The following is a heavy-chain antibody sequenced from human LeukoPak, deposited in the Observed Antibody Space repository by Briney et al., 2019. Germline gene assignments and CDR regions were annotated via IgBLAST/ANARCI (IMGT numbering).Heavy chain of an antibody. J-gene: IGHJ6*03. V-gene: IGHV3-21*01. D-gene: IGHD3-3*01. Sequence: GGSLRLSCAASGFTFSSYAMHWVRQAPGKGLEWVSSISSSSSYIYYADSVKGRFTISRDNAKNSLYLQMNSLRAEDTAVYYCARDRRPLVGGYYMDVWGKGTTVTVSS. CDR3: ARDRRPLVGGYYMDV. CDR1: GFTFSSYA. CDR2: ISSSSSYI.